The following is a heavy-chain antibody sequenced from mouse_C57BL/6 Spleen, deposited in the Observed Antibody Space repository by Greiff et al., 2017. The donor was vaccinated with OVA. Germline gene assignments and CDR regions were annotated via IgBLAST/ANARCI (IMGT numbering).Heavy chain of an antibody. Sequence: DVHLVESEGGLVQPGSSMKLSCTASGFTFSDYYMAWVRQVPEKGLEWVANLNYDGSSTYYLDSLKSRFIISRDNAKNILYLQMSSLKSEDTATYYCTRVYYYYFDYWGQGTTLTVSS. J-gene: IGHJ2*01. D-gene: IGHD1-1*01. V-gene: IGHV5-16*01. CDR1: GFTFSDYY. CDR2: LNYDGSST. CDR3: TRVYYYYFDY.